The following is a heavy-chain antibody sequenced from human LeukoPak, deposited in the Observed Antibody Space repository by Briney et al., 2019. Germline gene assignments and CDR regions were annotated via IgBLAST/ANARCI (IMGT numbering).Heavy chain of an antibody. Sequence: SGGSLRLSCAASGFTFSNHGMNWVRQAPGKGLEWVSGISWNSGSIGYADSVKGRFTISRDNAKNSLYLQMNSLRAEDTALYYCAKDMGDSSGYFTSNFDYWGQGTLVTVSS. J-gene: IGHJ4*02. D-gene: IGHD3-22*01. CDR1: GFTFSNHG. CDR2: ISWNSGSI. V-gene: IGHV3-9*01. CDR3: AKDMGDSSGYFTSNFDY.